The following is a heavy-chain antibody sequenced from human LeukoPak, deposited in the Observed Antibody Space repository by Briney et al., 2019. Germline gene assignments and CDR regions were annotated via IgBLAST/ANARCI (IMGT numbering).Heavy chain of an antibody. CDR1: GFTFSHYW. Sequence: GSLRLSCEASGFTFSHYWMSWVRQAPGKGLEWVANTKPDGSDKYYVDSVNGRFTISRDNAKNSLYLQMNSLRPEDTPVYYCARDLGWYGYWGQGTLVTVSS. D-gene: IGHD6-19*01. CDR2: TKPDGSDK. V-gene: IGHV3-7*05. J-gene: IGHJ4*02. CDR3: ARDLGWYGY.